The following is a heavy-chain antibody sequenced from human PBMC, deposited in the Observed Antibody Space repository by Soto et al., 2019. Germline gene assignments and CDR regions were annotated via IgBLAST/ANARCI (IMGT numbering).Heavy chain of an antibody. J-gene: IGHJ4*02. CDR3: TRLISAAQDY. Sequence: EVLLVESGGGLVQPGGSLKLSCAASGFVFKDSSIQWFRQASGKGLEWVGRIRDRAYNYATAYAASVEGRFTISRDDSDNTAYLHMSSLKPEDTAIYYCTRLISAAQDYWGQATLVTVSS. D-gene: IGHD3-10*01. CDR1: GFVFKDSS. V-gene: IGHV3-73*01. CDR2: IRDRAYNYAT.